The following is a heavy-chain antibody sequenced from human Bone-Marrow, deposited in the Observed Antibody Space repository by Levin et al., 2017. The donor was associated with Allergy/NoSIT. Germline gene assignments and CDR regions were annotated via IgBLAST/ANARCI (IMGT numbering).Heavy chain of an antibody. J-gene: IGHJ4*02. CDR2: ISGSGGST. CDR1: GFTFSSYA. D-gene: IGHD5-24*01. Sequence: GGSLRLSCAASGFTFSSYAMSWVRQAPGKGLEWVSAISGSGGSTYYADSVKGRFTISRDNSKNTLYLQMNSLRAEDTAVYYCAKGPQDGYKPYYFDYWGQGTLVTVSS. V-gene: IGHV3-23*01. CDR3: AKGPQDGYKPYYFDY.